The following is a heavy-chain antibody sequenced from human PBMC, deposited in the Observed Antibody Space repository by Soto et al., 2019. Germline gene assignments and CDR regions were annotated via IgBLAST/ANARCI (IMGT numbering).Heavy chain of an antibody. Sequence: SQTLSLTCAISGDSVSLNGAAWNWIRLSPSRGLEWLARTYYRSRWYNDYAVSVRSRITVNPDTSKNQFSLQLTSVTPEDTAVYYCAGTTSHQWYYMDVWGKGTTVTV. CDR2: TYYRSRWYN. J-gene: IGHJ6*03. CDR1: GDSVSLNGAA. V-gene: IGHV6-1*01. D-gene: IGHD1-7*01. CDR3: AGTTSHQWYYMDV.